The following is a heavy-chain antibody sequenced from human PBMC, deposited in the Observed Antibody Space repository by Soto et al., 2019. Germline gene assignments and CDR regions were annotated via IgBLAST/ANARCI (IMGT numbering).Heavy chain of an antibody. Sequence: PSETLSLTCTVSGDSISSNSHYWGWIRQPPGKGLEWIGSIYYSGSTYYNPSLKSRVTISVDTSKNQFSLKLSSVTAADTAVYYCARHLGTELTYNWFDPWGQGTLVTVSS. CDR2: IYYSGST. CDR1: GDSISSNSHY. V-gene: IGHV4-39*01. D-gene: IGHD3-16*01. J-gene: IGHJ5*02. CDR3: ARHLGTELTYNWFDP.